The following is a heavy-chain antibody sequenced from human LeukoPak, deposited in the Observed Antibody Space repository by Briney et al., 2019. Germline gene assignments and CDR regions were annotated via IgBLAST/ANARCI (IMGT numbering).Heavy chain of an antibody. D-gene: IGHD6-6*01. CDR3: ARQYSSSGDFDY. Sequence: SETLSLTCAVSGYSISSGYYWGWIRQPPGKGLEWIGSIYHSGSTYYNPSLRSRVTISVDTSKNQFSLKLSSVTAADTAVYYCARQYSSSGDFDYWGQGTLVTVSS. CDR2: IYHSGST. J-gene: IGHJ4*02. CDR1: GYSISSGYY. V-gene: IGHV4-38-2*01.